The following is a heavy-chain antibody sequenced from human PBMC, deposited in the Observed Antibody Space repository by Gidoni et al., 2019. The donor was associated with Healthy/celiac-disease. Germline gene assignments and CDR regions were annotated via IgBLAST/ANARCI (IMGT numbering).Heavy chain of an antibody. Sequence: QVQLVESGGGVVQPGRSLRLSCAASGFTFSSYGMHWVRQAPGKGLEWVAVISYDGSNKYYADSVKGRFTISRDNSKNTLYLQMNSLRAEDTAVYYCAKTLYGSGSYYRLLPGWFDPWGQGTLVTVSS. CDR1: GFTFSSYG. J-gene: IGHJ5*02. CDR3: AKTLYGSGSYYRLLPGWFDP. D-gene: IGHD3-10*01. V-gene: IGHV3-30*18. CDR2: ISYDGSNK.